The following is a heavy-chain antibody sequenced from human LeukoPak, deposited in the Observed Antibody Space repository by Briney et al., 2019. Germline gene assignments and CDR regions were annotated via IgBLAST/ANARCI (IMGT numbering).Heavy chain of an antibody. Sequence: PGGSLRLSCVGPGFTFSLYNMIWVRQAPGKGLEWVSYISSRGDTIYHADSVKGRFTISRDNAKKSLFLQMNSLRAEDAAVYYCARDYFGLGTYYNAHSGMDVWGKGTTVTVSS. V-gene: IGHV3-48*03. CDR2: ISSRGDTI. D-gene: IGHD3-10*01. J-gene: IGHJ6*04. CDR3: ARDYFGLGTYYNAHSGMDV. CDR1: GFTFSLYN.